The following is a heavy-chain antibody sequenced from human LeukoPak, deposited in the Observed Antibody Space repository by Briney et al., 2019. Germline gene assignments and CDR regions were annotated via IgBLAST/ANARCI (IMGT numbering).Heavy chain of an antibody. D-gene: IGHD4-17*01. J-gene: IGHJ4*02. CDR1: GGSISSYY. Sequence: SESLSLTCTVSGGSISSYYWSWIRQPPGKGLEWIGYIYYSGSTNYNPSLKSRVTISVDTSKNQFSLKLSSVTAADTAVYYCARVRRLGYGDYADFDYWGQGTLVTVSS. CDR3: ARVRRLGYGDYADFDY. CDR2: IYYSGST. V-gene: IGHV4-59*01.